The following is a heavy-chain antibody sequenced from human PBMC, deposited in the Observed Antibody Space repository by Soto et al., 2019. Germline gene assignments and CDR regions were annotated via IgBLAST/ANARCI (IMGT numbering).Heavy chain of an antibody. CDR3: ARDDYDSSGYIDY. CDR1: GFTLSSYG. Sequence: PGGSLRLSCAASGFTLSSYGMHWVRQAPGKGLEWVAVIWYDGSNKYYADSVKGRFTISRDNSKNTLYLQMNSLRAEDTAVYYRARDDYDSSGYIDYWGQGTLVTVSS. V-gene: IGHV3-33*01. CDR2: IWYDGSNK. D-gene: IGHD3-22*01. J-gene: IGHJ4*02.